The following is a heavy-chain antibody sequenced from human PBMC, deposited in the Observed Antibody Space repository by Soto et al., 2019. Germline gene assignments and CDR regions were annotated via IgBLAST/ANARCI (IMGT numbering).Heavy chain of an antibody. CDR3: TTSHAGELNN. CDR2: IFESGAT. J-gene: IGHJ4*02. CDR1: GGSISSSSW. D-gene: IGHD1-7*01. V-gene: IGHV4-4*02. Sequence: PSETLSLTCAVSGGSISSSSWCTWVRQSPGKGLEWIGEIFESGATNYNPSLKSRLTMSVDKSKNQFSLNLSSLTAADTAVYFCTTSHAGELNNWGQGTLVTVSS.